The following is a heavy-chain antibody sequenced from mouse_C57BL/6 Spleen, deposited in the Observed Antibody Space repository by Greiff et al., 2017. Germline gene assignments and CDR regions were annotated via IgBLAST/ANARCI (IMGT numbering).Heavy chain of an antibody. Sequence: EVQLVESGGDLVKPGGSLKLSCAASGFTFSSYGMSWVRQTPDKRLEWVATISSGGSYTYYPDSVKGRFTISRDNAKNTLYLQMSSLKSEDTAMCYCGRLKCIGYYVRFAYWGQGTLLTVSS. CDR2: ISSGGSYT. V-gene: IGHV5-6*01. CDR3: GRLKCIGYYVRFAY. J-gene: IGHJ3*01. CDR1: GFTFSSYG. D-gene: IGHD2-3*01.